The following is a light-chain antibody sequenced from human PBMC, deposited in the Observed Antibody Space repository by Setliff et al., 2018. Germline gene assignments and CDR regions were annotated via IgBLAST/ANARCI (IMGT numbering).Light chain of an antibody. CDR1: SSDVGGYNY. CDR3: CSYAGSYTSFDV. J-gene: IGLJ1*01. CDR2: DVS. Sequence: QSALTQPRSVSGSPGQSVTISCTGTSSDVGGYNYVSWYQQHPGKAPKLMIYDVSKRPSGVPDRFSGSKSGNPASLTISGLQAEDEADYYCCSYAGSYTSFDVFGTGTKVTVL. V-gene: IGLV2-11*01.